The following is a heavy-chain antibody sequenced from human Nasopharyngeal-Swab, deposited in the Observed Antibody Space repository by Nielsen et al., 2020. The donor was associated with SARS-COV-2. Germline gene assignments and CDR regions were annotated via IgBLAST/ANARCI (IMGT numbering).Heavy chain of an antibody. V-gene: IGHV3-23*01. CDR1: GFTFSSYA. Sequence: GESLKISCAASGFTFSSYAMSWVRQAPGKGLEWVSAISGSGGSTYYADSVKGRFTISRDNSKNTLYLQMNSLRAEDTAVYYCAKDTLYYDSSGYYPYYFDYWGQGTLVTVSS. CDR2: ISGSGGST. CDR3: AKDTLYYDSSGYYPYYFDY. D-gene: IGHD3-22*01. J-gene: IGHJ4*02.